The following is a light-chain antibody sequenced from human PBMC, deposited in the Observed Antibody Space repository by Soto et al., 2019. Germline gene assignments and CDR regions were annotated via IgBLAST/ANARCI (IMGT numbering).Light chain of an antibody. CDR3: QHYHSYSQA. CDR2: KAS. CDR1: QAVRTA. V-gene: IGKV1-13*02. Sequence: AIQLTQAPASLSASVGYRVGITFLAMQAVRTALGWYQQKPGKAPQLLIYKASTIKSAVPSRFSGSGSGTEFTLPISSLQPDDFATYYCQHYHSYSQAFGQGTKVDIK. J-gene: IGKJ1*01.